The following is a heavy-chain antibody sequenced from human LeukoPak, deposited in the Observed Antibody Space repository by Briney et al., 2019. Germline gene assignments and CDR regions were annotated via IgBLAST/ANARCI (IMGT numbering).Heavy chain of an antibody. V-gene: IGHV3-7*01. CDR3: ETYFWFDP. J-gene: IGHJ5*02. CDR1: GFTFTTYW. CDR2: IKQDGSEQ. D-gene: IGHD3-10*01. Sequence: GSLRLSCAASGFTFTTYWMGWVRQAPGKGLEWVANIKQDGSEQYYVDSVKGRFTISRDNAKNSLSLQMNSLRAEDTAVYGSETYFWFDPWGQGTLVTVSS.